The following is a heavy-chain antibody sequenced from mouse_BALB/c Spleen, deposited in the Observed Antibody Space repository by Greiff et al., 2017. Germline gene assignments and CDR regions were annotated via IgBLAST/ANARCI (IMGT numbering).Heavy chain of an antibody. CDR1: GYAFSSYW. CDR2: IYPGDGDT. D-gene: IGHD2-10*02. CDR3: ARRKMYDYDVMDY. Sequence: QVQLQQSGAELVRPGSSVKISCKASGYAFSSYWMNWVKQRPGQGLEWIGQIYPGDGDTNYNGKFKGKATLTADKSSSTAYMQLSSLTSEDSAVYFCARRKMYDYDVMDYWGQGTSVTVSS. J-gene: IGHJ4*01. V-gene: IGHV1-80*01.